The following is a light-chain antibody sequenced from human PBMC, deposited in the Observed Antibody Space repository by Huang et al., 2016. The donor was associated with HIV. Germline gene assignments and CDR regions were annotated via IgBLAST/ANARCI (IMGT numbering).Light chain of an antibody. CDR1: QTVSSSN. Sequence: EIVLTQSPGTLSLSPGEIATLSCRASQTVSSSNLAWFQQKAGQAPRLLIYNAFRRATGIPERFSGSGSGTDFTLTISRLEPEDFAVYYCQQYSTSPRTFGQGTKLDIK. CDR2: NAF. CDR3: QQYSTSPRT. J-gene: IGKJ1*01. V-gene: IGKV3-20*01.